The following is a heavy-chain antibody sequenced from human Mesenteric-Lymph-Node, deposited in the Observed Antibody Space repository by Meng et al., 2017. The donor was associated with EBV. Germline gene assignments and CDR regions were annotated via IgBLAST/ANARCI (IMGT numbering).Heavy chain of an antibody. CDR2: IFQTGST. CDR3: ARDVVPLEPESRAD. J-gene: IGHJ4*02. D-gene: IGHD1-1*01. Sequence: QGELAASGTWLVKPSETLAITCALAGDTTSNNEWWSWVHQPPGRGQEWIGDIFQTGSTNYSPTLRGRVTISLDKSMNQFSLKLSSLTAADTAVYYCARDVVPLEPESRADWGPGTLVTVSS. V-gene: IGHV4-4*02. CDR1: GDTTSNNEW.